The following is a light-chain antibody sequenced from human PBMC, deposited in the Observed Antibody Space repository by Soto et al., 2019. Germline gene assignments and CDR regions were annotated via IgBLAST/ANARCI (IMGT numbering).Light chain of an antibody. CDR2: GAS. Sequence: DIQLTQSPSFLSASVGDRVTITCRASQGISSYLAWYQKKPGKAPKVLIYGASTLQSGVPSRFSGSGSWTEFTLTISSLEPEDFATYYCQQIKSYPITFGQGTRLEIK. CDR3: QQIKSYPIT. CDR1: QGISSY. V-gene: IGKV1-9*01. J-gene: IGKJ5*01.